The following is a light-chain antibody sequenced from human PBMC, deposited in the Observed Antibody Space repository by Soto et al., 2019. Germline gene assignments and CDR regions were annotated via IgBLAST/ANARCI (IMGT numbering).Light chain of an antibody. Sequence: QSVLTQPASVSGSPGQSITISCTGTSSDIGAYSYVSWYQHHPGKAPKLMIYEVSNRPSGVSSRFSGSKSGNTASLTISGLQAEDEADYYCCSYASNNRGVFGTGTKVTVL. CDR3: CSYASNNRGV. V-gene: IGLV2-14*01. CDR2: EVS. CDR1: SSDIGAYSY. J-gene: IGLJ1*01.